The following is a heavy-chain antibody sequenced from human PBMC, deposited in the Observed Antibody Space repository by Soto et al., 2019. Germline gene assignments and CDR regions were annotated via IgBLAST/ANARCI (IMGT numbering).Heavy chain of an antibody. CDR3: ARGASYYDFWSGYYHFDY. CDR2: IYYSGST. V-gene: IGHV4-30-4*01. D-gene: IGHD3-3*01. Sequence: SETLCLSCTVSGGSISSGDYYWSWIRQPPGKGLEWIGYIYYSGSTYYNPSLKSRVTISVDTSKNQFSLKLSSVTAADTAVYYCARGASYYDFWSGYYHFDYWGQGTLVTVSS. J-gene: IGHJ4*02. CDR1: GGSISSGDYY.